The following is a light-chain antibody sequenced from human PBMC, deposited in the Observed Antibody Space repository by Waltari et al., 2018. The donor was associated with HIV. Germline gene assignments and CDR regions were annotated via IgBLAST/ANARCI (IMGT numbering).Light chain of an antibody. V-gene: IGLV4-69*01. J-gene: IGLJ2*01. CDR1: SGHSNYD. Sequence: QLVLTQSPSASASLGASVKFTCTLSSGHSNYDIAWHQQQPEKGPRYLMKLNSDGSHSKGDGIPDRFSGSSSGAERYLTISSLQSEDEADYYCCSYAGSYTLVFGGGTTLTVL. CDR2: LNSDGSH. CDR3: CSYAGSYTLV.